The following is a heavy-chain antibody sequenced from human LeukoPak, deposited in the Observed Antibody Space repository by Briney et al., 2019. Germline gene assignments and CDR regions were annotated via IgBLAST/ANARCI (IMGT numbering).Heavy chain of an antibody. CDR1: GFTFSNYD. J-gene: IGHJ6*02. D-gene: IGHD2-2*01. Sequence: GGSLRLSCAASGFTFSNYDMHWVRQATGKGLEWVSAFHTAGDTHYSGSVKGRFVTSRVNAKTSFYLQINNLRAGDTAVYYCARGSCSSRSCYKRVNGLDVWGQGAPVTVSS. V-gene: IGHV3-13*01. CDR2: FHTAGDT. CDR3: ARGSCSSRSCYKRVNGLDV.